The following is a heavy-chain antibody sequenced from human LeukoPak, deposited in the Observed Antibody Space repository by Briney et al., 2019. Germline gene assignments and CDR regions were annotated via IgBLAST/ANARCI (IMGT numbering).Heavy chain of an antibody. Sequence: ASVKVSCKASGYTFTSYAMHWVRQAPGQRLEWMGWINAGNGNTKYSQEFQGRVTITRDTSASTAYMELSSLRSEDMAVHYCARDKSSGPVLGDYYYMDVWGKGTTVTVSS. CDR1: GYTFTSYA. J-gene: IGHJ6*03. CDR3: ARDKSSGPVLGDYYYMDV. V-gene: IGHV1-3*03. CDR2: INAGNGNT. D-gene: IGHD6-19*01.